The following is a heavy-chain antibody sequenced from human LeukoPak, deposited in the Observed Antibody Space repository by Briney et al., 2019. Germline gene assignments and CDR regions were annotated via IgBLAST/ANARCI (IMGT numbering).Heavy chain of an antibody. CDR1: GYTSTSYG. Sequence: ASVKVSCKASGYTSTSYGISWVRQAPGQGLEWMGWISAYNGNTNYAQKLQGRVTMTTDTSTSTAYMELRSLRSDDTAVYYCARGGTMVRGVIYYYGMDVWGQGTTVTVSS. CDR2: ISAYNGNT. J-gene: IGHJ6*02. V-gene: IGHV1-18*01. D-gene: IGHD3-10*01. CDR3: ARGGTMVRGVIYYYGMDV.